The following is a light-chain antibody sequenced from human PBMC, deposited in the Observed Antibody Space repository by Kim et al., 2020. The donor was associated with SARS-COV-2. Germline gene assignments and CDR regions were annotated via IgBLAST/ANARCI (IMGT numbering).Light chain of an antibody. CDR3: QQNYRTPRT. V-gene: IGKV1-39*01. CDR2: AAS. CDR1: QGISSY. J-gene: IGKJ1*01. Sequence: ASVGDRVTSTCRASQGISSYFNWYQQKPGKAPQLLIYAASSLQSVVPSRFSGSGSGTDFTLTISSMQPEDFATYYCQQNYRTPRTFGQGTKVDIK.